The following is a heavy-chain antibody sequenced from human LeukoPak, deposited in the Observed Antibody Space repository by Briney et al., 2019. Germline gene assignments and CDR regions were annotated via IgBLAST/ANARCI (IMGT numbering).Heavy chain of an antibody. Sequence: SETLSLTCTVSGGSISSSSYYWGWIRQPPGKGLEWIGSIYYSGSTYYNPSLKSRVTISVDTSKNQFSLKLSSVTAADTAVYYCARVMRLAVTYPFDYWGQGTLVTVSS. D-gene: IGHD2-21*02. V-gene: IGHV4-39*07. CDR3: ARVMRLAVTYPFDY. CDR1: GGSISSSSYY. J-gene: IGHJ4*02. CDR2: IYYSGST.